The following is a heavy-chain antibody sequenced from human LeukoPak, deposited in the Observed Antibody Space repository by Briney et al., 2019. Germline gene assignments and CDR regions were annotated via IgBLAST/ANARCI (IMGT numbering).Heavy chain of an antibody. CDR3: AKDILPPRDYYDSSGHAFDI. CDR1: GFNFGIYG. J-gene: IGHJ3*02. CDR2: MWDDGTNE. D-gene: IGHD3-22*01. V-gene: IGHV3-33*03. Sequence: GGSLRLSCTASGFNFGIYGMHWVRQAPGKGLEWVAVMWDDGTNEYYVESVKGRFTISRDNGKRTLYLQMNSLRAEDTALYYCAKDILPPRDYYDSSGHAFDIWGQGTMVTVSS.